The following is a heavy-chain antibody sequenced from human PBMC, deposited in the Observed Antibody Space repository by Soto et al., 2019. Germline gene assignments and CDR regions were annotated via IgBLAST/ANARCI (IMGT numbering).Heavy chain of an antibody. D-gene: IGHD4-17*01. Sequence: ASVKVSCKASGYTFTSYDINWVRQATGQGLEWMGWMNPNSGNTGYAQKFQGRVTMTRNTSISTAYMEVSSLRSEDTAVYYCARGSDFFGDYVVWGRDYYYMDVWGKGTTVTVSS. CDR2: MNPNSGNT. J-gene: IGHJ6*03. CDR1: GYTFTSYD. V-gene: IGHV1-8*01. CDR3: ARGSDFFGDYVVWGRDYYYMDV.